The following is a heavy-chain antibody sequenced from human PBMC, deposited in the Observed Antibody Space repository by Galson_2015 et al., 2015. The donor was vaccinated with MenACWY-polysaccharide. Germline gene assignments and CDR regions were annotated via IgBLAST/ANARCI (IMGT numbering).Heavy chain of an antibody. V-gene: IGHV3-23*01. J-gene: IGHJ5*02. Sequence: SLRLSCAVSGFTFSSYVMSWVRQAPGRGLEWVSSITDSGSSTYYVDSVKGRFTISRDNSKNTLFLQMNSLRADDSAVYYCAKGGREVDNWLDPWCQGALVTVSS. CDR2: ITDSGSST. CDR3: AKGGREVDNWLDP. CDR1: GFTFSSYV. D-gene: IGHD1-26*01.